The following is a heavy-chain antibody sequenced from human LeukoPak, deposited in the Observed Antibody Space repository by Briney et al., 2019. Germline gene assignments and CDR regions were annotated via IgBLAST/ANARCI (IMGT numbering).Heavy chain of an antibody. J-gene: IGHJ3*02. CDR1: GFTFSSYW. CDR3: ARGRGYADI. Sequence: GGSLRLSCVASGFTFSSYWMSWVRQAPGKGLEWVANIKEDGSEKYYVDSVKGRFTISRDNAKNSLYMQMNSLRAEDTAVYYCARGRGYADIWGQGTMVTVSS. D-gene: IGHD5-12*01. CDR2: IKEDGSEK. V-gene: IGHV3-7*01.